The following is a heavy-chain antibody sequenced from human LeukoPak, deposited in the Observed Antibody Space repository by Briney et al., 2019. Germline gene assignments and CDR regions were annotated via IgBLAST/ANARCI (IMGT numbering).Heavy chain of an antibody. CDR1: GFTFSSYW. Sequence: GGSLRLSCAASGFTFSSYWMHWVRQAPVKGLEWVSAISGSGASTYYADSVKGRFTISRDNSKNTLYLQMNSLRAEDTAVYFCAKGPLIEVAGTTWDYWGQGTLVTVSS. CDR2: ISGSGAST. V-gene: IGHV3-23*01. J-gene: IGHJ4*02. D-gene: IGHD6-19*01. CDR3: AKGPLIEVAGTTWDY.